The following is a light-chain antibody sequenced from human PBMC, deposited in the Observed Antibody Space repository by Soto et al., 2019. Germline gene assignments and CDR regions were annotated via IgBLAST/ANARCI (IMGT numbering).Light chain of an antibody. V-gene: IGKV1-39*01. J-gene: IGKJ3*01. CDR3: PRSSRTPLP. CDR1: QSITNY. Sequence: DIQVTQSPSSLSASIGDRVSITCRTSQSITNYLNWYQQKPGKAPKLLIYAASTLHGGVPPRFSGSRSGTNFTLSLLRLQPQDLALYYCPRSSRTPLPFGLATHVD. CDR2: AAS.